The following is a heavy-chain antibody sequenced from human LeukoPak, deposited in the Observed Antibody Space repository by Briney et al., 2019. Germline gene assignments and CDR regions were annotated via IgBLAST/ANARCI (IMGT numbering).Heavy chain of an antibody. Sequence: GGSLRLSCVVSGFTFSGYNMNWVRQAPGKGLEWVASVNTVSSYIYYADSMRGRFTISRDNAKNSLFLQMNSLRAEDTAVYYCARLRRNSDRSDFFYYYDHWGQGTLVTVSS. V-gene: IGHV3-21*01. CDR2: VNTVSSYI. CDR1: GFTFSGYN. D-gene: IGHD3-22*01. J-gene: IGHJ4*02. CDR3: ARLRRNSDRSDFFYYYDH.